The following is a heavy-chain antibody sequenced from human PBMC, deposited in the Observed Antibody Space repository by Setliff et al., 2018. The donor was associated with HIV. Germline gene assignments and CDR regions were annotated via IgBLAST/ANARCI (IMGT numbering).Heavy chain of an antibody. D-gene: IGHD6-19*01. CDR3: ARVPGYSSGASYMDV. J-gene: IGHJ6*03. V-gene: IGHV4-34*01. Sequence: SETLSLTCAVYGGSFSGYYWSWIRQTPGKGLAWIGEINHSGITKYNPSLKRRVTISVDTSKDQFSLKLRSVTAADTAVYYCARVPGYSSGASYMDVWGKGTTVTVSS. CDR2: INHSGIT. CDR1: GGSFSGYY.